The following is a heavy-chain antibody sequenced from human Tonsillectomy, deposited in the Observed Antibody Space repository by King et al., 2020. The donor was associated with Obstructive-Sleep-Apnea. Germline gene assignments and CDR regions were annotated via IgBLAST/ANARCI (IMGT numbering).Heavy chain of an antibody. J-gene: IGHJ6*02. V-gene: IGHV3-23*04. Sequence: VQLVESGGGLVQPGGSLILSCAASGFTFSSYAMSWVRQAPGKGLEWVSALSGSGGSTYYADSVKGRFTFSRDNSKNTLYLQMNSLRAEDTAVYYCAKMQIYYYGMDVWGQGTTVTVSS. CDR1: GFTFSSYA. CDR2: LSGSGGST. CDR3: AKMQIYYYGMDV.